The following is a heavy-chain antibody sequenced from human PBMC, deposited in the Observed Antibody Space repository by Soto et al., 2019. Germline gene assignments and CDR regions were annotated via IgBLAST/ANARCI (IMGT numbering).Heavy chain of an antibody. CDR3: ARGVRFLEWFPYQNYFDY. V-gene: IGHV4-34*01. CDR2: INHSGST. J-gene: IGHJ4*02. D-gene: IGHD3-3*01. Sequence: PSETLSLTCAVYGGSFSGYYWSWIRQPPGKGLEWIGEINHSGSTNYNPSLKSRVTISVDTSKNQFSLKLSSVTAADTAVYYCARGVRFLEWFPYQNYFDYWGQGTLVTVS. CDR1: GGSFSGYY.